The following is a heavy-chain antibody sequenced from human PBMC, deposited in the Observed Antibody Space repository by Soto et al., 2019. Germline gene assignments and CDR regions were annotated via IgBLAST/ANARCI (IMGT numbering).Heavy chain of an antibody. CDR3: AKEIGDSNDYPLDY. Sequence: QVQLVESGGGVVQPGRSLRLSCAASGFTFSSLGMHWVRQAPGKGLEWVAIISHDGTGKYYADSVKGRFTISRDNSRNTLDLQLNSLRTEDTAVYYCAKEIGDSNDYPLDYWGQGTLVTVSS. J-gene: IGHJ4*02. CDR1: GFTFSSLG. CDR2: ISHDGTGK. D-gene: IGHD3-16*01. V-gene: IGHV3-30*18.